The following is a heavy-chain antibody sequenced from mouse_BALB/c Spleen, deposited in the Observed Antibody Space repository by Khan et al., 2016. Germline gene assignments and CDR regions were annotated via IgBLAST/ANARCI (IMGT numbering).Heavy chain of an antibody. CDR2: INPSTGYT. CDR3: ARWAYYCNYLFAY. D-gene: IGHD2-10*01. Sequence: QVQLKESGAELAKPGASVTMSCKASGYTFTSYWMHWVKQRPGHGLEWIGYINPSTGYTEYNQKFKDKATLTADKSSSTVYMQLRSLTSEDSAVYYFARWAYYCNYLFAYWGQGTLVTVSA. V-gene: IGHV1-7*01. CDR1: GYTFTSYW. J-gene: IGHJ3*01.